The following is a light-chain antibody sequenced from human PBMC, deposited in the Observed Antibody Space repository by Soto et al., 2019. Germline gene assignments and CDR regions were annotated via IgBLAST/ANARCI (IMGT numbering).Light chain of an antibody. V-gene: IGLV2-14*02. Sequence: QSALTQPAAVSGSPGQSITISCIGSNSDIGTYNLVSWYRQHPGKVPKLLIYGVTDRPSGISNRFSGSKSGNVASLTISGLQAEDEADYYCCSYTSDLTPYVFGTGTKVTVL. J-gene: IGLJ1*01. CDR1: NSDIGTYNL. CDR3: CSYTSDLTPYV. CDR2: GVT.